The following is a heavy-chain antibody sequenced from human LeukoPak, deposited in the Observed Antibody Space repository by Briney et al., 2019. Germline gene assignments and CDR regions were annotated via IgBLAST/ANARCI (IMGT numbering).Heavy chain of an antibody. CDR2: INPNSGGT. Sequence: ASVKVSCKASGYTFTGYYMHWVRQAPGQGLEWMGWINPNSGGTNYAQKFQGRVTMTRDTSISTAYMELSRLRSDETAVSYTARDVGMKSVTIAAAGTCWFDPWGQGTLVTVSS. V-gene: IGHV1-2*02. D-gene: IGHD6-13*01. CDR1: GYTFTGYY. J-gene: IGHJ5*02. CDR3: ARDVGMKSVTIAAAGTCWFDP.